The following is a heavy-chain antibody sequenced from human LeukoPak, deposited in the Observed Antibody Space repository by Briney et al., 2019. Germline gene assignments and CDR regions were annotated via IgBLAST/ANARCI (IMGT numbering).Heavy chain of an antibody. CDR2: ISGNGGST. D-gene: IGHD3-22*01. CDR1: GFTFSSKA. V-gene: IGHV3-23*01. CDR3: AKRSSGYSFDY. J-gene: IGHJ4*02. Sequence: GGSLRLSCAASGFTFSSKAMSWVRQAPGKGLEWLSAISGNGGSTYYADSVRGRFTISSDNSKNTLYLQMNSLSADATAEYYCAKRSSGYSFDYWGQGTLVTVSS.